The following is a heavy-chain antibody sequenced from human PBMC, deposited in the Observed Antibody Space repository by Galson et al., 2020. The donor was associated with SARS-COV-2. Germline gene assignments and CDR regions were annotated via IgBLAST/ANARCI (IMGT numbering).Heavy chain of an antibody. V-gene: IGHV3-15*01. CDR3: TTEGIDCSSTSCPTEDAFDI. J-gene: IGHJ3*02. CDR1: GFTFSNAW. CDR2: IKSKTDGGTT. Sequence: GESLKISCAASGFTFSNAWMSWVRQAPGKGLEWVGRIKSKTDGGTTDYAAPVKGRFTISRDDSKNTLYLQMNSLKTEDTAVYYCTTEGIDCSSTSCPTEDAFDIWGQGTMVTVSS. D-gene: IGHD2-2*01.